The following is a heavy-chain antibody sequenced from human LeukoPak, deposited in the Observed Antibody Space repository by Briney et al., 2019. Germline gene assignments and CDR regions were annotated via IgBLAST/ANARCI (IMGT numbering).Heavy chain of an antibody. J-gene: IGHJ4*02. CDR1: GYTFTSYG. D-gene: IGHD2-15*01. CDR2: ISAYNGNT. CDR3: ARDKPVPYGVVVAATNDY. V-gene: IGHV1-18*04. Sequence: ASVKVFCKASGYTFTSYGISWVRQAPGQGLEWMGWISAYNGNTNYAQKLQGRVTMTTDTSTSTAYMELRSLRSDDTAVYYCARDKPVPYGVVVAATNDYWGQGTLVTVSS.